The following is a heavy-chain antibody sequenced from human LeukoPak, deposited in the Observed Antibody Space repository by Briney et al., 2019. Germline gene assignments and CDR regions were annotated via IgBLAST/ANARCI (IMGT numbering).Heavy chain of an antibody. CDR1: GFTFITYA. CDR3: AKARYSGSYRIPNDY. Sequence: PGGSLRLSCAASGFTFITYAMTWVRQAPGKGLGWVSAISGSGGSTYYADSVKGRFTISRDNSKNMLYLQMNSLRAEDTAVYYCAKARYSGSYRIPNDYWGQGTLVTVSS. D-gene: IGHD1-26*01. CDR2: ISGSGGST. J-gene: IGHJ4*02. V-gene: IGHV3-23*01.